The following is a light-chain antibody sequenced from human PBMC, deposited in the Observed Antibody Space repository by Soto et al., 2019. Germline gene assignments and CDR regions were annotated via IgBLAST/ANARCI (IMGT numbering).Light chain of an antibody. Sequence: QSVLTQPPSASGTPGQRVTISCSGSSSNIGSNTVNWYQQLPGTAPKVLIYSNNQRPSGVPDRFSGSKSDTSASLAISGLQSEDDADYYCAAWDYSLNAYVFGNGTKVTV. J-gene: IGLJ1*01. CDR2: SNN. CDR1: SSNIGSNT. CDR3: AAWDYSLNAYV. V-gene: IGLV1-44*01.